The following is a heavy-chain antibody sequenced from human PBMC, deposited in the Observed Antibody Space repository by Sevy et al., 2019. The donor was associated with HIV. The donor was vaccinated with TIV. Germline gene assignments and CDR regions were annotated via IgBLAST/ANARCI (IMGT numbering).Heavy chain of an antibody. J-gene: IGHJ3*02. CDR1: GGSISSYY. CDR3: ARVIGPTYYEFWSGYSPGAFDI. V-gene: IGHV4-59*01. CDR2: IYYSGST. D-gene: IGHD3-3*01. Sequence: SETLSLTCTVSGGSISSYYWSWIRHPPGKGLEWIGYIYYSGSTNYNPSLKSRVTISVDTSKNQFSLKLSAVTAADTAVYYCARVIGPTYYEFWSGYSPGAFDIWGQGTMVTVSS.